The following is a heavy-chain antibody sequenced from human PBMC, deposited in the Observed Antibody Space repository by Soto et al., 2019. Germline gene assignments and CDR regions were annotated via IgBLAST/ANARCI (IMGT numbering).Heavy chain of an antibody. CDR2: IYYSGST. J-gene: IGHJ4*02. CDR3: SRHEGGYDLLTGYRIAY. D-gene: IGHD3-9*01. Sequence: QLQLQESGPGLVKPSETLSLTCTVSGGSISSSSYYWGWIRQPPGKGLEWIGSIYYSGSTYYNTSLKRRGTISIDTSKNQFSMKLSSVTAADTAVYYCSRHEGGYDLLTGYRIAYWGQGTLVTVSS. V-gene: IGHV4-39*01. CDR1: GGSISSSSYY.